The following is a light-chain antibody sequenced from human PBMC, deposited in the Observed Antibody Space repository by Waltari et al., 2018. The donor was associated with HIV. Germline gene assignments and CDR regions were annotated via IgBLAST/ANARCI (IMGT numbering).Light chain of an antibody. CDR1: RSDVGSYHL. CDR3: CSYAGSSTLEV. V-gene: IGLV2-23*01. Sequence: QSALTQPASESGSPGPSITISCTGTRSDVGSYHLVSWYQQHPGKAPKLMIYEGSKRPSGVSNRFSGSKSGNTASLTISGLQAEDEADYYCCSYAGSSTLEVFGGGTKLTVL. CDR2: EGS. J-gene: IGLJ2*01.